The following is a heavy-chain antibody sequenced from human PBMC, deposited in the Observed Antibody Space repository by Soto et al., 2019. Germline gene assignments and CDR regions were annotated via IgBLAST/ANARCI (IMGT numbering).Heavy chain of an antibody. CDR3: ARLPMVRGVIIAGGAFDI. Sequence: QVQLVQSGAEVKKPGSSVKVSCKASGGTFSSYAISWVRQAPGQGLEWMGGIIPIFGTANYAQKFQGRVTITADESTSPAYMELGSLRSEDTAVYYCARLPMVRGVIIAGGAFDIWGQGTMVTVSS. CDR1: GGTFSSYA. CDR2: IIPIFGTA. D-gene: IGHD3-10*01. V-gene: IGHV1-69*01. J-gene: IGHJ3*02.